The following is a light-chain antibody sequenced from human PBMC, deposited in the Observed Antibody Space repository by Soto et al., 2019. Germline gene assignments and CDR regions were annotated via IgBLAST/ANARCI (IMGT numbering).Light chain of an antibody. CDR1: QTVSGAY. J-gene: IGKJ1*01. Sequence: EIVFTQSPGTLSLSPGERATLSCRASQTVSGAYLAWYRQKPGQAPRLLIYDVSRRATGIPDRFSGSGSGTEFTLTVSRLEPEDFAVDYCQQYGSSTETFGQGTQVDIK. V-gene: IGKV3-20*01. CDR3: QQYGSSTET. CDR2: DVS.